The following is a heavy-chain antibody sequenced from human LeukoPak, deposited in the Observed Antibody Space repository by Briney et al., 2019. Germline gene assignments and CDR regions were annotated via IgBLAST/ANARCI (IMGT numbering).Heavy chain of an antibody. CDR2: IRSDGGSS. CDR3: ATVGPQWLVADY. J-gene: IGHJ4*02. V-gene: IGHV3-74*01. CDR1: GFTFSSYFW. D-gene: IGHD6-19*01. Sequence: GGSLRLSCAASGFTFSSYFWMHWVRQAPGKGLVWVSRIRSDGGSSTYADSVKGRFTVSRDNAKNSLYLQMDSLRAEDTAVYYCATVGPQWLVADYWGQGTLVTVSS.